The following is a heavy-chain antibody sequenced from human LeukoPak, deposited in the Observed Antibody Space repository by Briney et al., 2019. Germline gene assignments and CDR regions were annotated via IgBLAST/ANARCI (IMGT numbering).Heavy chain of an antibody. CDR3: ARGIYGDYEGDY. D-gene: IGHD4-17*01. CDR1: GGTFSSYA. CDR2: IIPIFGTA. V-gene: IGHV1-69*05. Sequence: ASVKVSCKASGGTFSSYAISWVRQAPGQGLEWMGGIIPIFGTANYAQKFQGRVTMTRNTSISTAYMELSSLRSEDTAVYYCARGIYGDYEGDYWGQGTLVTVSS. J-gene: IGHJ4*02.